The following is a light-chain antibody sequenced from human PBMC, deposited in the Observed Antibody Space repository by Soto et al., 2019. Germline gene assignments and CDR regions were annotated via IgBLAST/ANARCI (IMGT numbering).Light chain of an antibody. CDR1: SSDVGANIF. Sequence: QSALTQPASVSGSPGQSITISCTGTSSDVGANIFVSWYQQHPGKVPKLMIYTVSSRPSGVSQRFSGSKSGNTASLTISGLQVEDEADYYCSSFTTDSTYVFGTGTKLTVL. CDR2: TVS. V-gene: IGLV2-14*01. CDR3: SSFTTDSTYV. J-gene: IGLJ1*01.